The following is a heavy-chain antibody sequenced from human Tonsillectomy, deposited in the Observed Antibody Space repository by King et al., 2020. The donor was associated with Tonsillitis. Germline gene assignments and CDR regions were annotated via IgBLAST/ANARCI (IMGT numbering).Heavy chain of an antibody. CDR3: AKDKADTAMVTDYYYYGMDV. J-gene: IGHJ6*02. D-gene: IGHD5-18*01. CDR2: KSHDGSNK. Sequence: QVQLVESGGGVVQPGRSLRLSCAASGFTFSTFGMHWVRQAPGKGLEWVAVKSHDGSNKYYADSVRGRFTISRDNSKNTLYLQMNSLRAEDTAVYYCAKDKADTAMVTDYYYYGMDVWGQGTTVTVSS. V-gene: IGHV3-30*18. CDR1: GFTFSTFG.